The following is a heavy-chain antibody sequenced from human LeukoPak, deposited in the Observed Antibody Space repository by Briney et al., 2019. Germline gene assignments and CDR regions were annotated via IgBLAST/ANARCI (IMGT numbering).Heavy chain of an antibody. CDR2: INSDGSST. Sequence: HPGGSLRLSCAASGFTFSSYWMHWVRQAPGKGLVWVSRINSDGSSTSYADSVKGRFTISRDNAKNTLYLQMNSLRAEDTAVYYRARLPGIAVALDYGMDVWGQGTTVTVSS. CDR3: ARLPGIAVALDYGMDV. J-gene: IGHJ6*02. V-gene: IGHV3-74*01. CDR1: GFTFSSYW. D-gene: IGHD6-19*01.